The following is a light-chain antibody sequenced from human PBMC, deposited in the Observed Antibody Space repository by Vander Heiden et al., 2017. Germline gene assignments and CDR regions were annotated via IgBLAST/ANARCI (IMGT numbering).Light chain of an antibody. CDR3: QQDHSIQYT. V-gene: IGKV4-1*01. CDR1: QSVLHSINNKDC. Sequence: DIVMTQSPDSLAVSLGERATINCKYSQSVLHSINNKDCLAWYQQKPGQPPKLLIYWASTRESGVPDRFSGSGSGTDFTLTITNLQAEDVAVYYCQQDHSIQYTFGQGTKMEIK. CDR2: WAS. J-gene: IGKJ2*01.